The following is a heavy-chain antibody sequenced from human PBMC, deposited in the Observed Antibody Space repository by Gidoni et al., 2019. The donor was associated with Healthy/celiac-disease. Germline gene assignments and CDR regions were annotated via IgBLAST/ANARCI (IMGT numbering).Heavy chain of an antibody. CDR1: GFTFDDYA. V-gene: IGHV3-9*01. CDR3: AKDWNGSGGDAFDI. Sequence: EVQLVESGGGLVQPGRSLRLYCAASGFTFDDYAMHWVRQAPGKGLEWVSGISWNSGSIGYADSVKGRFTISRDNAKNSLYLQMNSLRAEDTALYYCAKDWNGSGGDAFDIWGQGTMVTVSS. J-gene: IGHJ3*02. D-gene: IGHD3-10*01. CDR2: ISWNSGSI.